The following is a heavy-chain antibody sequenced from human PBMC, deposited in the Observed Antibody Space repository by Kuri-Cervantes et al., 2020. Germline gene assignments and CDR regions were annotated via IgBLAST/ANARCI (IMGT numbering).Heavy chain of an antibody. CDR1: GYSISSGHY. CDR2: IYHSGST. D-gene: IGHD6-13*01. V-gene: IGHV4-38-2*02. J-gene: IGHJ5*02. CDR3: ARDTAAGPRTNNWFDP. Sequence: ESLKISFTVSGYSISSGHYWGWIRQPPGKGLEWIGSIYHSGSTNYNPSLKSRVTISVDKSKNQFSLKLSSVTAADTAVYYCARDTAAGPRTNNWFDPWGQGTLVTVSS.